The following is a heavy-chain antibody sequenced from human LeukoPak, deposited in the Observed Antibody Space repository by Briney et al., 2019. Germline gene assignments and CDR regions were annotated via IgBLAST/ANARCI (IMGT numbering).Heavy chain of an antibody. V-gene: IGHV3-23*01. D-gene: IGHD6-13*01. CDR1: GFTFSNDG. J-gene: IGHJ4*02. CDR2: ISGSGATT. Sequence: RGSLRLSCAASGFTFSNDGMSWGRQALGRARGWVSPISGSGATTHYVDSVKGRFTTSRDNSKNILYLQMTSLRVEDTAVYYCAKDMRSSWYTYFFDFWGQGALVTVSS. CDR3: AKDMRSSWYTYFFDF.